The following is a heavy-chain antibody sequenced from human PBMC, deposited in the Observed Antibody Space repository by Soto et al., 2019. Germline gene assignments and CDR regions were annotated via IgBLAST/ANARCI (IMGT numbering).Heavy chain of an antibody. D-gene: IGHD3-3*01. Sequence: SESLSPTYTVSGGAIRNSSYYWGWIRQPPGQGLEWIGSIYYSGSTYYNPSLKSRVTISVDTSKNQFSLKLSSVTAADTAVYYCASGRITIFGVVIINYYYYGMDVWGQGTTVT. J-gene: IGHJ6*02. CDR2: IYYSGST. V-gene: IGHV4-39*01. CDR1: GGAIRNSSYY. CDR3: ASGRITIFGVVIINYYYYGMDV.